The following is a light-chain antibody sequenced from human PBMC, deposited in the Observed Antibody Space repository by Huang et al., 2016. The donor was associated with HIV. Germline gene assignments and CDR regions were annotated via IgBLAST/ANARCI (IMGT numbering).Light chain of an antibody. CDR3: QQRDNWPPMYT. Sequence: EIVLTQSPDTLSLSPGDRATLSCRASQTVSKYLAWYQHKPGQSPRLLIYDASKRAAGIPARFSGSGSGTDFTLSISSLEPEDFAVYYCQQRDNWPPMYTFGQGTKLEIK. CDR1: QTVSKY. CDR2: DAS. J-gene: IGKJ2*01. V-gene: IGKV3-11*01.